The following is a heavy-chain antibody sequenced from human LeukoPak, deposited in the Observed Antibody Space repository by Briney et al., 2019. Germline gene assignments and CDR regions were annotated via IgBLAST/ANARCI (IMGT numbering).Heavy chain of an antibody. J-gene: IGHJ6*02. CDR3: AKDGSGEYQLLPYYYYGMDV. CDR1: GFTFSSYG. Sequence: GGSLRLSCAASGFTFSSYGMHWVRQAPGKGLEWVAVISYDGSNKYYADSVKGRFTISRDNSKNTLYLQMNSLRAEDTAVYYRAKDGSGEYQLLPYYYYGMDVWGQGTTVTVSS. D-gene: IGHD2-2*01. V-gene: IGHV3-30*18. CDR2: ISYDGSNK.